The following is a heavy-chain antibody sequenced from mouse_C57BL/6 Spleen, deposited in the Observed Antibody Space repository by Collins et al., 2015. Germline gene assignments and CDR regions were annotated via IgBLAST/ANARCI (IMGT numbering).Heavy chain of an antibody. CDR1: GYTFTSYG. CDR3: ASYGSSSYWYFDV. D-gene: IGHD1-1*01. J-gene: IGHJ1*03. CDR2: IYPRSGNT. V-gene: IGHV1-81*01. Sequence: QVQLQQSGAELARPGASVKLSCKASGYTFTSYGISWVKQRTGQGLEWIGEIYPRSGNTHYNEKFKGKATLTADKSSSTAYMELRSLTSEDSAVYFCASYGSSSYWYFDVWGTGTTVTVSS.